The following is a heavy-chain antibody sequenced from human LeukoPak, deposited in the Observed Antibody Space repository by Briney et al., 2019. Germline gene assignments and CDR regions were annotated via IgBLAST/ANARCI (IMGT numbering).Heavy chain of an antibody. D-gene: IGHD6-13*01. CDR2: IYYSGST. CDR3: ARTYSSSWIDY. CDR1: GGSIISSY. Sequence: SETLSLTCTVSGGSIISSYWSWIRQHPGKGLEWIGSIYYSGSTKYHPSLKSRITISVDTSNNQYSLKLSSVTAADTAVYYCARTYSSSWIDYWGQGTLVSVSS. V-gene: IGHV4-59*08. J-gene: IGHJ4*02.